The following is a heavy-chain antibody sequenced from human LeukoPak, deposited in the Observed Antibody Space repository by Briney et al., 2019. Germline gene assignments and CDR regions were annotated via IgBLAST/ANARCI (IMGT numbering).Heavy chain of an antibody. D-gene: IGHD3-22*01. CDR1: GGTFSSYA. CDR2: IIPIFGTA. Sequence: GASVKVSCKASGGTFSSYAISWVRQAPGQGLEWMGGIIPIFGTANYAQKFQGRITITTDESTSTAYMELSSLRSEDTAVYYCARESYDSSGYWYFQHGSQGTLVTVSS. CDR3: ARESYDSSGYWYFQH. J-gene: IGHJ1*01. V-gene: IGHV1-69*05.